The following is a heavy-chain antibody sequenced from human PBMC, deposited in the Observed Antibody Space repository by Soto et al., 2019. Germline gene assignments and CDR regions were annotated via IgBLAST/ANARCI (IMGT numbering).Heavy chain of an antibody. CDR3: ATSRGSGRLDN. CDR2: IYHSGST. D-gene: IGHD3-10*01. CDR1: GASISSSNW. J-gene: IGHJ4*02. V-gene: IGHV4-4*02. Sequence: QVQLQESGPGLVKPSGTLSLTCAVSGASISSSNWWTWVRQPPGKGLEWIGEIYHSGSTNYNPSLMSRVPISLDKSKNHFSLRLSSVTAADTAVYYCATSRGSGRLDNWGQGTLVTVSS.